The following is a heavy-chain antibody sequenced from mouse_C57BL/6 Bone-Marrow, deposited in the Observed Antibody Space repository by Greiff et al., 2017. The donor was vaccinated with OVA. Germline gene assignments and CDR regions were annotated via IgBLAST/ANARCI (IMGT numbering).Heavy chain of an antibody. CDR3: ARLLGYAMDY. CDR2: IYPRSGNT. J-gene: IGHJ4*01. Sequence: QVHVKQSGAELARPGASVKLSCKASGYTFTSYGISWVKQRTGQGLEWIGEIYPRSGNTYYNEKFKGKATLTADKSSSTAYMELRSLTSEDSAVYFCARLLGYAMDYWGQGTSVTVSS. V-gene: IGHV1-81*01. D-gene: IGHD1-1*01. CDR1: GYTFTSYG.